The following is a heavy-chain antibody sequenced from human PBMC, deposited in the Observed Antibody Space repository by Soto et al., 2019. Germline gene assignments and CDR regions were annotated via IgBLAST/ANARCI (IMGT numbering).Heavy chain of an antibody. Sequence: ASVKVSCQATGYTFTSYDINWVGQATGQGLAGMGWINPNSGNAGYAQKFQGRVSMTRNTSISTAYMELSSLRSEDTAVYYCASSAAGYSSSWYSYKYYYGMDVWGQGTTVTVSS. CDR1: GYTFTSYD. J-gene: IGHJ6*02. CDR3: ASSAAGYSSSWYSYKYYYGMDV. D-gene: IGHD6-13*01. V-gene: IGHV1-8*01. CDR2: INPNSGNA.